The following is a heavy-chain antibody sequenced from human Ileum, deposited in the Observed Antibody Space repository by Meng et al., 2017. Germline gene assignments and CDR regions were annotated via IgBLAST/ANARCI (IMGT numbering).Heavy chain of an antibody. CDR2: ICYSGNT. V-gene: IGHV4-39*01. CDR1: GGSISSSSHC. J-gene: IGHJ4*02. D-gene: IGHD7-27*01. Sequence: QLQLQESGPGLVKPSETLSLMGTVSGGSISSSSHCCDWSRQPPGKGLEWIGSICYSGNTYYNPSLKSRVSMSVDTSKKQISLKLNSVTAADTAVYYCARRTGEVDLLDYWGQGTLVTVSS. CDR3: ARRTGEVDLLDY.